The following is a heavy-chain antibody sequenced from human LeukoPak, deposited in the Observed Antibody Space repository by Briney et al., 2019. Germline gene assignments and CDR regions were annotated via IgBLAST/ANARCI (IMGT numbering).Heavy chain of an antibody. Sequence: AASVKVSCKASGYTFTGYYMHWVRQAPGQGLEWMGWINPNSGGTNYAQKFQGRVTMTRDTSISTAYMDLSRLKSDDTAVYYCASGGYHYDSSGYYRFDHWGQGTLVTVSS. CDR2: INPNSGGT. D-gene: IGHD3-22*01. CDR1: GYTFTGYY. J-gene: IGHJ4*02. CDR3: ASGGYHYDSSGYYRFDH. V-gene: IGHV1-2*02.